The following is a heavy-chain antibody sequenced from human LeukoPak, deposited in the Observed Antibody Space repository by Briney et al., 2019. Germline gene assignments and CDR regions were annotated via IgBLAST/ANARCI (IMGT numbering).Heavy chain of an antibody. CDR1: GGSISSGGYY. CDR3: ARAYGDYGEWFDP. J-gene: IGHJ5*02. CDR2: IYYSGST. D-gene: IGHD4-17*01. V-gene: IGHV4-31*03. Sequence: SETLSLTCTVSGGSISSGGYYWSWIRQHPGKGLEWIGYIYYSGSTYYNPSLRSRVTISVDTSKNQFSLKLSSVTAADTAVYYGARAYGDYGEWFDPWGQGTLVTVSS.